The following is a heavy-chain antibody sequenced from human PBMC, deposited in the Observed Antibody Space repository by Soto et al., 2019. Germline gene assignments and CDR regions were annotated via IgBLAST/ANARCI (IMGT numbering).Heavy chain of an antibody. Sequence: PGGSLRLSCAASGFTFSNAWMSWVRQAPGKGLEWVGRIKSKTDGGTTDYAAPVKGRFTISRDDSKNTLYLQMNSLKTEDTAVYYCTTLGEITIFGVVIVGGPGYWGQGTLVTVSS. V-gene: IGHV3-15*01. CDR2: IKSKTDGGTT. D-gene: IGHD3-3*01. J-gene: IGHJ4*02. CDR3: TTLGEITIFGVVIVGGPGY. CDR1: GFTFSNAW.